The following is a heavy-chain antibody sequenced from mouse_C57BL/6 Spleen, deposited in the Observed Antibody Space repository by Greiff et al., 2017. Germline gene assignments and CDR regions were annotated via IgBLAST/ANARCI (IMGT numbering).Heavy chain of an antibody. Sequence: QVQLKQSGPGLVQPSQSLSITCTVSGFSLTSYGVHWVRQSPGKGLEWLGVIWSGGSTDYNAAFISRLSISKDNSKSQVFFKMNSLQADDTAIYYCARNAPHYYGSPYYAMDYWGQGTSVTVSS. CDR3: ARNAPHYYGSPYYAMDY. V-gene: IGHV2-2*01. D-gene: IGHD1-1*01. CDR2: IWSGGST. J-gene: IGHJ4*01. CDR1: GFSLTSYG.